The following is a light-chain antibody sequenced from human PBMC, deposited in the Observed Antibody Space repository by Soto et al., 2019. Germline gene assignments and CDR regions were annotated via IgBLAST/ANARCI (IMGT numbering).Light chain of an antibody. Sequence: DIQMTQSPSSLSADVGDRVTITCRASQSLSDYLNWYQQKPGKAPNLLIHGASTLQSGVPSRFSGGGSGTEFSLTISSLQPEDFATYYWQQSYDVRLSFGGGTKV. CDR1: QSLSDY. CDR3: QQSYDVRLS. J-gene: IGKJ4*01. CDR2: GAS. V-gene: IGKV1-39*01.